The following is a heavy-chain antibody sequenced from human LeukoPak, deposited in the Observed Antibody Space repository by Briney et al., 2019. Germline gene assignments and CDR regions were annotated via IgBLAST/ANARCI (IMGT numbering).Heavy chain of an antibody. J-gene: IGHJ6*03. Sequence: VASVKVSCKASGYTFTGYYMHWVRQAPGRGLEWMGWINPNSGGTNYAQKFQGRVTMTRDTSISTAYMELSRLRSDDTAVYYCARDRYCSSTSCYTLPNMDVWGRGTTVTVSS. CDR2: INPNSGGT. D-gene: IGHD2-2*02. V-gene: IGHV1-2*02. CDR3: ARDRYCSSTSCYTLPNMDV. CDR1: GYTFTGYY.